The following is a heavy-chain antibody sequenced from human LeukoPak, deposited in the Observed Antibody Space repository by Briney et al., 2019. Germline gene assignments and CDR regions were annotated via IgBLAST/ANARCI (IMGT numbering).Heavy chain of an antibody. D-gene: IGHD6-19*01. Sequence: SETLSLTCTVSGYSISSGYYWGWIRQPPGKGLEWIGEINHSGSTNYNPSLKSRVTISVDTSKNQFSLKLSSVTAADTAVYYCARAAYSSGWYGGYYYMDVWGKGTTVTISS. CDR2: INHSGST. J-gene: IGHJ6*03. CDR3: ARAAYSSGWYGGYYYMDV. V-gene: IGHV4-38-2*02. CDR1: GYSISSGYY.